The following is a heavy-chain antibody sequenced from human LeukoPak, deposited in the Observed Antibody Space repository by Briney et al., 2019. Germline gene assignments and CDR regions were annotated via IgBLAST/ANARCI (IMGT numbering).Heavy chain of an antibody. J-gene: IGHJ4*02. D-gene: IGHD3-10*01. CDR1: GGSISSYS. CDR3: ARQTWGYGSGSYADY. CDR2: IDYRGNS. Sequence: SETLSLTCSVSGGSISSYSWSWIRQPPGKGLEWIGYIDYRGNSNYNPSLKSRVTISVDTSKNQFSLKLSSVTAADTAVYYCARQTWGYGSGSYADYWGQGTLVTVSS. V-gene: IGHV4-59*08.